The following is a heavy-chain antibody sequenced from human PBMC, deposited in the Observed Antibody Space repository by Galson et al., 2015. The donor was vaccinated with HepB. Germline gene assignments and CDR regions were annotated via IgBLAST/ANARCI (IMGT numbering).Heavy chain of an antibody. D-gene: IGHD3-22*01. CDR1: GFTFSDYY. V-gene: IGHV3-11*05. J-gene: IGHJ4*02. CDR2: ISSSSSYT. CDR3: ARDGLDSSVSGRADY. Sequence: SCAASGFTFSDYYMSWIRQAPGKGLEWVSYISSSSSYTNYADSVKGRFTISRDNAKNSLYLQMNSLRAEDTAVYYCARDGLDSSVSGRADYWGQGTLVTVSS.